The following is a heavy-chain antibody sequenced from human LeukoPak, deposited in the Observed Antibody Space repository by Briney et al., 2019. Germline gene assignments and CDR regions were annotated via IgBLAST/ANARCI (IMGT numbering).Heavy chain of an antibody. Sequence: TGGSLRLSCAASGFTFSSYAMHWVRQAPGKGLEWVAVISYDGSNKYYADSVKGRFTISRDNSKNTLYLQMNSLRAEDTAVYYCARGETTVNDLLIDYWGQGTLVTVSS. CDR2: ISYDGSNK. CDR3: ARGETTVNDLLIDY. D-gene: IGHD4-11*01. J-gene: IGHJ4*02. V-gene: IGHV3-30-3*01. CDR1: GFTFSSYA.